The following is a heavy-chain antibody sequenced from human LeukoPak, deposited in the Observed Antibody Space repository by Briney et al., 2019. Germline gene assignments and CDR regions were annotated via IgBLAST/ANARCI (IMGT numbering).Heavy chain of an antibody. CDR1: GGSISSGGYY. CDR3: ARGGGLLPTDY. Sequence: PSETLSLTCTVSGGSISSGGYYWSWIRQHPGKGLEWIGYIYYSGSTYYNPSLKSRVTISVDTSKNQFSLKLRSVTAADTAVYYCARGGGLLPTDYWGQGTLVTVSS. V-gene: IGHV4-31*03. D-gene: IGHD2/OR15-2a*01. CDR2: IYYSGST. J-gene: IGHJ4*02.